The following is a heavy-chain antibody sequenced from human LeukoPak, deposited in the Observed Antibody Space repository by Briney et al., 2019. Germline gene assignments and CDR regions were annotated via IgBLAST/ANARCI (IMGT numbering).Heavy chain of an antibody. D-gene: IGHD3-22*01. Sequence: GGSLRLSCAASGFTFSSYGMHWVRQAPGKGLEWVAVISYDGSNKYYADSVKGRFTISRDNSKNTLYLQMNSLRAEDTAVYYCARRSPGLFDSSGYKGLYSPGAFDIWGQGTMVTVSS. J-gene: IGHJ3*02. CDR2: ISYDGSNK. CDR3: ARRSPGLFDSSGYKGLYSPGAFDI. V-gene: IGHV3-30*03. CDR1: GFTFSSYG.